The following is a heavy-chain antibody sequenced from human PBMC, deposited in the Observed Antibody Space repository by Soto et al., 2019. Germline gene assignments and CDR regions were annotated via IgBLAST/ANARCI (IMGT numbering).Heavy chain of an antibody. CDR3: AKVEGYCSGGSCYGPYYYDMDV. D-gene: IGHD2-15*01. J-gene: IGHJ6*02. CDR1: GFTFSSYA. V-gene: IGHV3-23*01. Sequence: GGSLRLSCAASGFTFSSYAMSWVRQAPGKGLEWVSAISGSGGSTYYADSVKGRFTISRDNSKNTLYLQMNSLRAEDTAVYYCAKVEGYCSGGSCYGPYYYDMDVWGQGTTVTVSS. CDR2: ISGSGGST.